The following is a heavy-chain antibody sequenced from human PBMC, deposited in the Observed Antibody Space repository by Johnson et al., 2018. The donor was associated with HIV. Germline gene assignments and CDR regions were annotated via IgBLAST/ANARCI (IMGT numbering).Heavy chain of an antibody. CDR1: GFTFDDYG. D-gene: IGHD6-13*01. Sequence: VQLVESGGGVVQPGRSLRLSCAASGFTFDDYGMSWVRQAPGKGLEWVSGINWNGGSTGYADSVKGRFTISRDNSKNTLYLQMNSLRAEDTAVYYCAKIAAAAGLKDAFDMWGQGTMVTVSS. CDR3: AKIAAAAGLKDAFDM. J-gene: IGHJ3*02. V-gene: IGHV3-20*04. CDR2: INWNGGST.